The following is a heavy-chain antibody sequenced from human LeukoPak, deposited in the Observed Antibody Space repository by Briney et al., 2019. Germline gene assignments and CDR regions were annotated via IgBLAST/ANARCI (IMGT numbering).Heavy chain of an antibody. Sequence: PGGSLRLSCAASGFTFSSYGMHWVRQAPGKGLEWVATIWYDGTNKYYGDSVKGRFTISRDNSKNTLYLQMNSLRAEDTAVYYCAKEVVVVPAAPFDPWGQGTLVTVSS. J-gene: IGHJ5*02. CDR3: AKEVVVVPAAPFDP. CDR1: GFTFSSYG. V-gene: IGHV3-33*06. D-gene: IGHD2-2*01. CDR2: IWYDGTNK.